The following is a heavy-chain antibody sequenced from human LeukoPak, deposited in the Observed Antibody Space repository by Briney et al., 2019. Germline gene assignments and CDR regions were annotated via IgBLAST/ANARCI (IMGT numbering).Heavy chain of an antibody. CDR3: AKYSSGWYEGRYYYYGMDV. J-gene: IGHJ6*02. CDR2: ICGSGGST. D-gene: IGHD6-19*01. Sequence: PGGSLRLSCAVSGFSFSSYAMSCVRQAPGEGVEWVSAICGSGGSTYYAGSVKGRFTISRDNSKNTLYLQMNSLRAEDTAVYYCAKYSSGWYEGRYYYYGMDVWGQGTTVTVSS. CDR1: GFSFSSYA. V-gene: IGHV3-23*01.